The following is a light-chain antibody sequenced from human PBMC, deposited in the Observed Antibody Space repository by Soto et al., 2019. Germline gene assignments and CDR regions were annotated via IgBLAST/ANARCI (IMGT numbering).Light chain of an antibody. CDR1: QSVSSN. CDR2: GAS. V-gene: IGKV3-15*01. CDR3: LQDYGDSWT. J-gene: IGKJ1*01. Sequence: EIVMTQSPATLSVSPGERATLSCRASQSVSSNLAWYQQKPGQAPRLLIYGASTRATGIPARFSGSRSGTEITLTISSLQPEDFASYYCLQDYGDSWTFGQGTKVDI.